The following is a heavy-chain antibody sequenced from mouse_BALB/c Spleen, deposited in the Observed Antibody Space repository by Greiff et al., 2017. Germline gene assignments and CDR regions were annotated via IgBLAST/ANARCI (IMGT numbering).Heavy chain of an antibody. CDR2: ISSGGST. Sequence: EVQVVESGGGLVKPGGSLKLSCAASGFTFSSYAMSWVRQTPEKRLEWVASISSGGSTYYPDSVKGRFTISRDNARNILYLQMSSLRSEDTAMYYCASNEGLGAMDYWGQGTSVTVSS. CDR3: ASNEGLGAMDY. D-gene: IGHD3-3*01. CDR1: GFTFSSYA. J-gene: IGHJ4*01. V-gene: IGHV5-6-5*01.